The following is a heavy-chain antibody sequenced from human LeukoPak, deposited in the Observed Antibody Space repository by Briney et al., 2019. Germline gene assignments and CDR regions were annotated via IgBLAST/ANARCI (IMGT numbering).Heavy chain of an antibody. CDR1: GGTFSSYA. J-gene: IGHJ6*04. CDR2: IIPIFGTA. V-gene: IGHV1-69*01. D-gene: IGHD2-2*01. Sequence: SVKVSCKASGGTFSSYAISWVRQAPGQGLGWMGGIIPIFGTANYAQKFQGRVTITADESTSTAYMELSSLRSEDTAVYYCARANPLSSPPVYYYYYGMDVWGKGTTVTVSS. CDR3: ARANPLSSPPVYYYYYGMDV.